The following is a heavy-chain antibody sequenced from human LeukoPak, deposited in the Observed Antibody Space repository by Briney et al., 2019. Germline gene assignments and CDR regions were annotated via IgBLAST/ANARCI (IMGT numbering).Heavy chain of an antibody. CDR1: GFTFSSYA. Sequence: GGSLRLSCAASGFTFSSYAMSWVRQAPARGLEWVSSLRGNGDTFYADSVKGRFTLSRDESRNTVYLQLNNLRVEDTAVYYCATHTISGVVTYASLIWGRGTLVTVSS. CDR3: ATHTISGVVTYASLI. V-gene: IGHV3-23*01. CDR2: LRGNGDT. J-gene: IGHJ3*02. D-gene: IGHD3-3*01.